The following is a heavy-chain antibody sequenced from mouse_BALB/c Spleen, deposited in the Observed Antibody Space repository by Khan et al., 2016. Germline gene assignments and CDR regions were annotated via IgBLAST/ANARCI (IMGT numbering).Heavy chain of an antibody. CDR2: ISYSGST. CDR1: GYSITSNYA. J-gene: IGHJ4*01. Sequence: EVQLQESGPGLVKPSQSLSLTCTVTGYSITSNYAWNWIRQFPGNKLEWMGYISYSGSTSYNPSLQSRISIPRDTSKNQFFLQLNSVTSEDTATYYCARGNYYGYAMDYWCQGTSVTVSS. V-gene: IGHV3-2*02. D-gene: IGHD1-1*01. CDR3: ARGNYYGYAMDY.